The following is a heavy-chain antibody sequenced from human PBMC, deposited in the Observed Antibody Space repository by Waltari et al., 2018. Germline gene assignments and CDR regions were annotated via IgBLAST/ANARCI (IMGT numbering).Heavy chain of an antibody. CDR3: ARDQWFAFDI. Sequence: EVQLVESGGGLVQPGGSLRLSCADPGFTLSSYWMSWVRQAPGKGLEWVANIKKDGSEEYYVDSVRGRFTISRDNAKNSLYLQMNSLRPEDTAVYYCARDQWFAFDIWGQGTMVTVSS. J-gene: IGHJ3*02. D-gene: IGHD3-22*01. CDR1: GFTLSSYW. CDR2: IKKDGSEE. V-gene: IGHV3-7*01.